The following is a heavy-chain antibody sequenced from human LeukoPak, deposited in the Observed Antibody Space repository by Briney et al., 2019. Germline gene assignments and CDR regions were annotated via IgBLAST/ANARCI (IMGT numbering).Heavy chain of an antibody. CDR3: ARLRYSSGLYYFDY. J-gene: IGHJ4*02. Sequence: GESLKISRKGSGYSFTNYWIGWVRQMPGKGLDWMGIIYPGDSDTRYSPAFQGQVTISADKSVNTAYLQWSSLKASDTAMYYCARLRYSSGLYYFDYWGQGTLVTVSS. CDR2: IYPGDSDT. CDR1: GYSFTNYW. D-gene: IGHD6-25*01. V-gene: IGHV5-51*01.